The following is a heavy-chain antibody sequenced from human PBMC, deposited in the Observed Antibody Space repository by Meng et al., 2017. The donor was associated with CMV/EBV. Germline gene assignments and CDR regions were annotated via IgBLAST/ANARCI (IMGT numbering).Heavy chain of an antibody. D-gene: IGHD6-6*01. Sequence: QGELVDAGAEVKKPGASVKVSCQASGYTFTSYYMHWVRQAPGQGLEWMGIINPSGGSTSYAQKFQGRVTMTRDTSTSTVYMELSSLRSEDTAVYYCAREEGIAARSDWFDPWGQGTLVTVSS. CDR1: GYTFTSYY. J-gene: IGHJ5*02. CDR3: AREEGIAARSDWFDP. V-gene: IGHV1-46*01. CDR2: INPSGGST.